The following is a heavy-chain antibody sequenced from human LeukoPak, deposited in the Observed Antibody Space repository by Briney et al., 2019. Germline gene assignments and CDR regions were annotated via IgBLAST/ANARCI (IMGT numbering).Heavy chain of an antibody. J-gene: IGHJ4*02. D-gene: IGHD2-15*01. CDR3: ARGDPRPPSGYCSGGSCYGYYFDY. V-gene: IGHV3-30*07. CDR2: ISYDGSNK. CDR1: GFTFSSYA. Sequence: QPGGSLRLSCAASGFTFSSYAMHWVRQAPGKGLEWVAVISYDGSNKYYADSVKGRFTISRDNSKNTLYLQMNSLRAEDTAVYYCARGDPRPPSGYCSGGSCYGYYFDYWGQGTLVTVSS.